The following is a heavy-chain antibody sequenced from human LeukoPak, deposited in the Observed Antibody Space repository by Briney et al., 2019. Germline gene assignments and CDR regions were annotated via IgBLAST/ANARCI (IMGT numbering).Heavy chain of an antibody. CDR1: GGSISISTYY. Sequence: SETLSLTCTVSGGSISISTYYWGWIRQPPGKGLEWIGNIYYSGSTYYNPSLKSRLTISVDSSKNQFSLKMNSVTAADTAVYYCARHGNWDPFDYWGQGTLVTVSS. J-gene: IGHJ4*02. CDR2: IYYSGST. CDR3: ARHGNWDPFDY. D-gene: IGHD7-27*01. V-gene: IGHV4-39*01.